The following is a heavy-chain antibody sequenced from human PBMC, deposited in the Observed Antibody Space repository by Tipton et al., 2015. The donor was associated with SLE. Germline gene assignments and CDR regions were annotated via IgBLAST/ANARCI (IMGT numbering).Heavy chain of an antibody. J-gene: IGHJ4*02. V-gene: IGHV3-23*03. CDR2: IHSGGIT. CDR1: GFIYSSYA. D-gene: IGHD1-1*01. CDR3: ARQDFWNDPFDY. Sequence: SLRLSCAASGFIYSSYAMSWVRQAPGKGLEWVSLIHSGGITYYADSVKGRFTISRDNSKNTLHLQMSSLRPDDTAVYYCARQDFWNDPFDYWGRGTLVTVSS.